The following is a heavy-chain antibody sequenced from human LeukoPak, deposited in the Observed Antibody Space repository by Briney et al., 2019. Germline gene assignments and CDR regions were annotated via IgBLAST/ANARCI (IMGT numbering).Heavy chain of an antibody. CDR3: ARASYYGSGSYHSPGGY. Sequence: PSETLSLTCAVYGGSFSGYYWSWIRQPPGKGLEWIGEINHSGSTNYNPSLKSRVTISVDTSKNQFSLKLSSVTAADTAVYYCARASYYGSGSYHSPGGYWGQGTLVTVSS. CDR2: INHSGST. CDR1: GGSFSGYY. J-gene: IGHJ4*02. V-gene: IGHV4-34*01. D-gene: IGHD3-10*01.